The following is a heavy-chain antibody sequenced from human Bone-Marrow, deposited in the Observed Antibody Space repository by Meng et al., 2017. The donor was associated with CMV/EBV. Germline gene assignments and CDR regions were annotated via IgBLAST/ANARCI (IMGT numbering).Heavy chain of an antibody. J-gene: IGHJ4*02. CDR1: GLRFSGSA. Sequence: GESLKISCAASGLRFSGSAIHWVRLPSGRGLERVACISNRADSHATVYAASVKGRFTVSRDDSKNTAYLQMNSLKPDDTALYYRTTSYFGPVYWGQGTPVTVSS. V-gene: IGHV3-73*01. D-gene: IGHD3-9*01. CDR2: ISNRADSHAT. CDR3: TTSYFGPVY.